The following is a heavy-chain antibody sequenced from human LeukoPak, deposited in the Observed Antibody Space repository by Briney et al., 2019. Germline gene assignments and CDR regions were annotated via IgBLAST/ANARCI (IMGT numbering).Heavy chain of an antibody. D-gene: IGHD2-15*01. CDR1: VGTFSSYA. Sequence: SVKVSCKASVGTFSSYAISWVRQAPGQGLEWMGGIIPIFGTANYAQKFQGRVTITTDESTSTAYMELSSLRSEDTAVYYCASTPCSGGSCHGNYYYYMDVWGKGTTVTVSS. J-gene: IGHJ6*03. V-gene: IGHV1-69*05. CDR2: IIPIFGTA. CDR3: ASTPCSGGSCHGNYYYYMDV.